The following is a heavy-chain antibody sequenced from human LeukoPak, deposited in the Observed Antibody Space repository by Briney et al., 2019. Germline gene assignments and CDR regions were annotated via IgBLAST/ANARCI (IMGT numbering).Heavy chain of an antibody. CDR1: GYTFTNYW. J-gene: IGHJ4*02. CDR3: AASTYGSGSYVGFDS. V-gene: IGHV5-51*01. D-gene: IGHD3-10*01. Sequence: GESLKISCKASGYTFTNYWIGWVRQMPGKGLEWMGIMYPGDSDTRYSPSFQGQVIISADKSISTTYLRWSSLRASGSAMYYCAASTYGSGSYVGFDSWGQGTLVTVSS. CDR2: MYPGDSDT.